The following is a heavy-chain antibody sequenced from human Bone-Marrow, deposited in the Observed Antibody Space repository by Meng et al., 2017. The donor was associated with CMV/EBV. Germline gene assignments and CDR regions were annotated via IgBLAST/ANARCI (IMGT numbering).Heavy chain of an antibody. CDR2: INPSGGST. Sequence: ASVKVSCKASGYTFTSYDINWVRQAPGQGLEWMGIINPSGGSTSYAQKFQGRVTMTRDTSTSTVYMELSSLRSEDTAVYYCARSLVGATTAFDIWGQGTRVTVSS. CDR3: ARSLVGATTAFDI. D-gene: IGHD1-26*01. J-gene: IGHJ3*02. CDR1: GYTFTSYD. V-gene: IGHV1-46*01.